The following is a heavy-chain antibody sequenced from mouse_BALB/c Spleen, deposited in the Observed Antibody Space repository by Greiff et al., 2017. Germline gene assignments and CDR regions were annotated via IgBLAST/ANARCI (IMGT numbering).Heavy chain of an antibody. D-gene: IGHD1-1*01. CDR2: IWAGGST. V-gene: IGHV2-9*02. J-gene: IGHJ4*01. Sequence: VKVVESGPGLVAPSQSLSITCTVSGFSLTSYGVHWVRQPPGKGLEWLGVIWAGGSTNYNSALMSRLSISKDNSKSQVFLKMNSLQTDDTAMYYCARARYYGSSYRYYYAMDYWGQGTSVTVSS. CDR3: ARARYYGSSYRYYYAMDY. CDR1: GFSLTSYG.